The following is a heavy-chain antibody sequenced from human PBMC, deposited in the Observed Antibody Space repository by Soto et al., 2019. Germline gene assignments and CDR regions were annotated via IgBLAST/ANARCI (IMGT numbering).Heavy chain of an antibody. CDR2: IYYSGST. D-gene: IGHD6-6*01. V-gene: IGHV4-39*01. J-gene: IGHJ4*02. Sequence: SETLSLTCTVSGGSISSSSYYWGWIRQPPGKGLEWIGSIYYSGSTYYNPSLKSRVTISVDTSKNQFSLKLSSVTAADTAVYYCARPEDSSSAGFYFDYWGQGTLVTVSS. CDR3: ARPEDSSSAGFYFDY. CDR1: GGSISSSSYY.